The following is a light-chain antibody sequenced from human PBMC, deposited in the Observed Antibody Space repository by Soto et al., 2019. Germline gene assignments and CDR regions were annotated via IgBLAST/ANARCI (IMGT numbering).Light chain of an antibody. CDR2: AAY. Sequence: LHSTHSSSTLSACVGDRDTISRRASQGISSWLAWYQQKPGKDPKLMIYAAYSLQSGVTSRFSGSGSGTDFTLTIRSLQPEDFATYYCQNANSYPDTVGRGTKVDIK. J-gene: IGKJ4*01. V-gene: IGKV1D-12*01. CDR1: QGISSW. CDR3: QNANSYPDT.